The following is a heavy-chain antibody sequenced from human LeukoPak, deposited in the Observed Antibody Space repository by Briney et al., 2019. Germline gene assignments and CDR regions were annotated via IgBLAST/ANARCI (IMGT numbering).Heavy chain of an antibody. J-gene: IGHJ4*02. V-gene: IGHV3-30*02. Sequence: GGSLRLSCAASGFTFSSYGMHWVRQAPGKGLEWVAFIRYDGSNKYYADSVKGRFTISRDNSKNTLYLQMNSLRAEDTAVYYXXXXXPLTYYYDSSGYYPLYYFDYWGQGTLVTVSS. CDR2: IRYDGSNK. D-gene: IGHD3-22*01. CDR3: XXXXPLTYYYDSSGYYPLYYFDY. CDR1: GFTFSSYG.